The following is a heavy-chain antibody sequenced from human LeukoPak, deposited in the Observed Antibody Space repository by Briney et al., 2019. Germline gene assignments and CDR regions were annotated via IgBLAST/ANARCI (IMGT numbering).Heavy chain of an antibody. CDR1: GFTFSSYD. D-gene: IGHD2-15*01. J-gene: IGHJ4*02. CDR2: IWYDGSNK. CDR3: AKGLDWYCSGGSCYNIDY. V-gene: IGHV3-33*06. Sequence: GGSLRLSCAASGFTFSSYDMHWVRQAPGKGLEWVAVIWYDGSNKYYADSVKGRFTISRDNSKNTLYLQMNSLRAEDTAVYYCAKGLDWYCSGGSCYNIDYWGQGTLVTVSS.